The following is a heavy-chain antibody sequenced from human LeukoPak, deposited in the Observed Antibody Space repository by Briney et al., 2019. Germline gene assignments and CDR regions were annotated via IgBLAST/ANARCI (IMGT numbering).Heavy chain of an antibody. V-gene: IGHV1-18*01. CDR1: GYTFTNYG. CDR2: ISGYNGNT. Sequence: ASVKVSCKASGYTFTNYGFSWVRQAPGQGLEWMGWISGYNGNTNYAQKFQGRVTITTDESTSTAYMELSSLRSEDTAVYYCARSKTGQGRDYYYYYYMDVWGKGTTVTVSS. J-gene: IGHJ6*03. CDR3: ARSKTGQGRDYYYYYYMDV. D-gene: IGHD1-1*01.